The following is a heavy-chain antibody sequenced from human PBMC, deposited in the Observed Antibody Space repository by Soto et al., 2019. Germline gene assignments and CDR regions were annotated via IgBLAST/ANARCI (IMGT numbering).Heavy chain of an antibody. D-gene: IGHD3-16*01. V-gene: IGHV3-48*02. CDR2: ISSSSSTI. Sequence: EVQLVESGGGLVQPGGSLRLSCAASGFTFSSYSMNWVRQAPGKGLEWVSYISSSSSTIYYADSVKGRFTLSRDNAKNSLYLQMNSLRDEDTAVYYCAIPDYLSYYGMYVWGQGTTVTVSS. CDR1: GFTFSSYS. CDR3: AIPDYLSYYGMYV. J-gene: IGHJ6*02.